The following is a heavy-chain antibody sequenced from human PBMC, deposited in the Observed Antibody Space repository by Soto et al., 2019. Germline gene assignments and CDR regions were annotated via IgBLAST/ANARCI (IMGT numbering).Heavy chain of an antibody. CDR3: AREVGSGSYSDV. D-gene: IGHD3-10*01. CDR1: GFTFSDYY. J-gene: IGHJ6*02. V-gene: IGHV3-11*05. Sequence: PGGSLRLSCAASGFTFSDYYMSWIRQAPGKGLEWVPYISSSSSYTNYADSVKGRFTISRDNAKNSLYLQMNSLRAEDTAVYYCAREVGSGSYSDVWGQGTTVTVSS. CDR2: ISSSSSYT.